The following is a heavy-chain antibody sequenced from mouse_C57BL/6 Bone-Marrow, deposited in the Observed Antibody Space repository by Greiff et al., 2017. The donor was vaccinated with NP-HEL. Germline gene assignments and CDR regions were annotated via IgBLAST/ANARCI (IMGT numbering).Heavy chain of an antibody. Sequence: QVQLKQSGAELVRPGSSVKLSCKASGYTFTSYWMHWVKQRPIQGLEWIGNIDPSDSETHYNQKFKDKATLTVDKSSSTAYMQLSSLTSEDSAVYYCASGYGYDYWGQGTTLTVSS. CDR2: IDPSDSET. CDR1: GYTFTSYW. V-gene: IGHV1-52*01. J-gene: IGHJ2*01. D-gene: IGHD2-2*01. CDR3: ASGYGYDY.